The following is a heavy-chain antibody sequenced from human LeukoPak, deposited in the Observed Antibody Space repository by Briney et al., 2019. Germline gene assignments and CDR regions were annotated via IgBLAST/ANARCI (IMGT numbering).Heavy chain of an antibody. J-gene: IGHJ5*02. D-gene: IGHD3-16*02. CDR3: ARNRRLGELSLFWFDP. Sequence: GASVKVSCKASGYTFTGYYMHWVRQAPGQGLEWMGWINPNSGGTNYAQKFQGRVTMTRDTSISTAYMELSRLRSDDTAVYYCARNRRLGELSLFWFDPWSQGTLVTVSS. V-gene: IGHV1-2*02. CDR1: GYTFTGYY. CDR2: INPNSGGT.